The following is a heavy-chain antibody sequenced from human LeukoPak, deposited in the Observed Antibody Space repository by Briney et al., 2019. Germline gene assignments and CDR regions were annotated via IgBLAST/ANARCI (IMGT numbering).Heavy chain of an antibody. CDR1: GGSVSSGSYY. V-gene: IGHV4-61*01. CDR3: ARDTGGPVDV. D-gene: IGHD1-26*01. Sequence: PSETLSLTCTVSGGSVSSGSYYWSWIRQPPGKGLEWIGYIYYSGSTNYNPSLKSRVTISVDTSKNQFSLKLSSVTAADTAVYYCARDTGGPVDVWGKGTTVTVSS. J-gene: IGHJ6*04. CDR2: IYYSGST.